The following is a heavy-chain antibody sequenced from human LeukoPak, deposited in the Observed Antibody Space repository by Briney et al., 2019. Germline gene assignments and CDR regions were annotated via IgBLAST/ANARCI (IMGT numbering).Heavy chain of an antibody. J-gene: IGHJ6*03. Sequence: GRSLRLSCAASGFTFSSYGMHWVRQAPGKGLEWVAVISYDGSNKYYADSVKGRFTISRDNSKNTLYLQMNSLRAEDTAVYYCAKDLRSPLDDYYYYYYMDVWGKGTTVTVSS. V-gene: IGHV3-30*18. CDR3: AKDLRSPLDDYYYYYYMDV. D-gene: IGHD3-16*01. CDR1: GFTFSSYG. CDR2: ISYDGSNK.